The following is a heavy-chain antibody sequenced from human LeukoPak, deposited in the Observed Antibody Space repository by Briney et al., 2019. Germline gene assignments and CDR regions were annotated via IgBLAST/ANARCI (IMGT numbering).Heavy chain of an antibody. V-gene: IGHV3-33*01. Sequence: PGGSLRLSCAASGFTFSSYGMHWVRQAPGKGLEWVAVIWYDGSNKYYADSVKGRFTISRDNSKNTLYLQMNSLRAEDTAVYYCARDRYCSSTSCHWGLMDVWGKGTTVTVSS. J-gene: IGHJ6*03. CDR3: ARDRYCSSTSCHWGLMDV. CDR2: IWYDGSNK. D-gene: IGHD2-2*01. CDR1: GFTFSSYG.